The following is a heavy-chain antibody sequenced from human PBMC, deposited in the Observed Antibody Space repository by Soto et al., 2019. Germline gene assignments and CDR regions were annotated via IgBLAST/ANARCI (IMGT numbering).Heavy chain of an antibody. D-gene: IGHD2-15*01. J-gene: IGHJ1*01. CDR1: GGSISSSSYY. V-gene: IGHV4-39*01. Sequence: SETLSLTCTVSGGSISSSSYYWGWIRQPPGKGLEWIGSIYYSGSTYYNPSLKSRVTISVDTSKNQFSLKLSSVTAADTAVYYCADIVAEEYFQHWGQGTLVTVSS. CDR2: IYYSGST. CDR3: ADIVAEEYFQH.